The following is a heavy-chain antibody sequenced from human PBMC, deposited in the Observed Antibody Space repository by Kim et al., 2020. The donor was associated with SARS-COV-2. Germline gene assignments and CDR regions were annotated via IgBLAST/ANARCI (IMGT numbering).Heavy chain of an antibody. V-gene: IGHV4-34*01. D-gene: IGHD3-16*01. CDR1: GGSFSDYF. J-gene: IGHJ5*02. Sequence: SETLSLTCAVYGGSFSDYFWNWIRQSPGKGLEWIGEINHSGSTNYNPSLKSRLTISIDTTQNQFSLRLTSVTAADTAIYFCEGRHLAWGSERPWGQGTLVTVSS. CDR3: EGRHLAWGSERP. CDR2: INHSGST.